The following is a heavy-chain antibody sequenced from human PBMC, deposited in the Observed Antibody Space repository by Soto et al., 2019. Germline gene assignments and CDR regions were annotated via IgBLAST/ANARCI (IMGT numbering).Heavy chain of an antibody. D-gene: IGHD3-22*01. V-gene: IGHV3-23*01. J-gene: IGHJ4*02. CDR2: VSASGGFT. Sequence: GGSLILSSASSGFTFSNFAMSLVRQAPGKGLEWVSGVSASGGFTYYADSLKGRFTISRDRSKNTLYLQINSLRAEDTAVYYCAREPFDTSGYYYIHWGQGTLVTVSS. CDR1: GFTFSNFA. CDR3: AREPFDTSGYYYIH.